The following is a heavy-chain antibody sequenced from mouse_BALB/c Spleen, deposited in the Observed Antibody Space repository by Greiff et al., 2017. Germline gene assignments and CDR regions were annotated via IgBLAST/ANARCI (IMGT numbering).Heavy chain of an antibody. CDR1: GFSLTSYG. CDR3: ARDRGARAPWFAY. V-gene: IGHV2-9*02. CDR2: IWAGGST. D-gene: IGHD3-1*01. Sequence: VHLVESGPGLVAPSQSLSITCTVSGFSLTSYGVHWVRQPPGKGLEWLGVIWAGGSTNYNSALMSRLSISKDNSKSQVFLKMNSLQTDDTAMYYCARDRGARAPWFAYWGQGTLVTVSA. J-gene: IGHJ3*01.